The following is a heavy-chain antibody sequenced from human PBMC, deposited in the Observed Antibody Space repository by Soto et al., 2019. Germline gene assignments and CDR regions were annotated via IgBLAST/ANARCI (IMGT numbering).Heavy chain of an antibody. D-gene: IGHD2-15*01. J-gene: IGHJ5*02. V-gene: IGHV4-34*01. CDR3: ARGIYCSGGSGYKGRTNCFDP. CDR2: INNSGST. Sequence: QVQLQQWGAGLLKPSETLSLTCAVYGGSFSGYYWSWIRQPPGKGLGWIGEINNSGSTNYNPSLNSRVTISVDTTKNQFSLMLSSVTAADTDVYYWARGIYCSGGSGYKGRTNCFDPWGQGTLVTVSS. CDR1: GGSFSGYY.